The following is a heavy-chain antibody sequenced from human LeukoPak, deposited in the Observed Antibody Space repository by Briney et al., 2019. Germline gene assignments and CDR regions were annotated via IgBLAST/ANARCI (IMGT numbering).Heavy chain of an antibody. CDR3: ARDLEWELSFDY. CDR1: GFTFSHYG. V-gene: IGHV3-23*01. CDR2: ISGSGGST. J-gene: IGHJ4*02. Sequence: GGSLRLSCAASGFTFSHYGMTWVRQAPGKGLEWVSAISGSGGSTYYAGSVKGRFTISRDNAKNSLYLQMNSLRAEDTALYYCARDLEWELSFDYWGQGTLVTVSS. D-gene: IGHD1-26*01.